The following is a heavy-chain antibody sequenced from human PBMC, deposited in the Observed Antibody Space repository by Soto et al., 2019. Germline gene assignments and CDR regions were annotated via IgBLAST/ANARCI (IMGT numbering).Heavy chain of an antibody. V-gene: IGHV1-2*02. CDR1: GYTFTGYY. D-gene: IGHD3-3*01. J-gene: IGHJ5*02. Sequence: ASVKVSCKASGYTFTGYYIHWVRQAPGQGLEWMGWINPNSGGTNYAQKFQGRVTMTRDTSISTAYMELRRLRSDDTAVYYCARGGDTYDFWSGTHGWFDPWGQGTMVTV. CDR3: ARGGDTYDFWSGTHGWFDP. CDR2: INPNSGGT.